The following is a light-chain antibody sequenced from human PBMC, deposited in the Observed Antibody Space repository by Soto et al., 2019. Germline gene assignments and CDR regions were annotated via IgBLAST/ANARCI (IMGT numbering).Light chain of an antibody. J-gene: IGLJ1*01. CDR2: EVT. Sequence: QSALTQPASVSGSPGQSIAISCTGTSSDVGGYDYVSWYQQQPDKAPKLMIYEVTKRPSGVSNRFSGFKSGNTAALTISGLQADDEADYYCSSHTRGSTRVFGTGTKLTVL. CDR3: SSHTRGSTRV. V-gene: IGLV2-14*01. CDR1: SSDVGGYDY.